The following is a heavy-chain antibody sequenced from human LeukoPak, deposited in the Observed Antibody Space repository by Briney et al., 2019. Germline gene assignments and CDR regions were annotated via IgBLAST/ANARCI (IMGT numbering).Heavy chain of an antibody. CDR3: ARGSITMVRGVIYYYYYYMDV. CDR1: GFTFSSYS. Sequence: GGSLRLSCAASGFTFSSYSMNWVRQAPGKGLEWVSSISSSSSYIYYADSVKGRFTISRDNAKNSLYLQMNSLRAEDTAVYYCARGSITMVRGVIYYYYYYMDVWGKGTTVTISS. J-gene: IGHJ6*03. V-gene: IGHV3-21*01. CDR2: ISSSSSYI. D-gene: IGHD3-10*01.